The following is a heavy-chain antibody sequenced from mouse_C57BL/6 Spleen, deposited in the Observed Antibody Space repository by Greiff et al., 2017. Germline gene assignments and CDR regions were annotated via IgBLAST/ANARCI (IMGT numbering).Heavy chain of an antibody. D-gene: IGHD1-1*01. V-gene: IGHV1-64*01. J-gene: IGHJ4*01. CDR3: APITTVVAMDAMDY. Sequence: QVQLQQSGAELVKPGASVKLSCKASGYTFTSYWMHWVKQRPGQGLEWIGMIHPNSGSTNYNEKFKSKATLTVDKSSSTAYMQLSSLTSEDSAVYYCAPITTVVAMDAMDYWGQGTSVTVSS. CDR1: GYTFTSYW. CDR2: IHPNSGST.